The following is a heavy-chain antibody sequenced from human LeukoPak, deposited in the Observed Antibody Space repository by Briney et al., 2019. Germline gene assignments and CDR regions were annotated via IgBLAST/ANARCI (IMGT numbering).Heavy chain of an antibody. CDR2: INHGGGT. Sequence: PSETLSLTCAVFGGSFSGYYWSWIRQPPGKGLEWIGQINHGGGTNYNPSLKSRVIISADVSKNQFSLKLSSVTAADTALYYCARHGRRYTNKFNYYFHMDVWGKGTTVTVSS. D-gene: IGHD1-14*01. CDR3: ARHGRRYTNKFNYYFHMDV. V-gene: IGHV4-34*01. J-gene: IGHJ6*03. CDR1: GGSFSGYY.